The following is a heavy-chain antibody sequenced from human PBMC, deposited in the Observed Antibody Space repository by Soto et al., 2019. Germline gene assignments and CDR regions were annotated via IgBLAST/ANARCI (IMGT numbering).Heavy chain of an antibody. Sequence: PGGSLRLSCAASGFTFSSYWMHWVRQAPGKGLAWVSRINSDGSSTSYADSVKGRFTISRDNAKNTLYLQMNSLRAEDTAVYYCARGLYSSSWRDAFDIWGQGTMVIVSS. CDR3: ARGLYSSSWRDAFDI. V-gene: IGHV3-74*01. CDR1: GFTFSSYW. D-gene: IGHD6-13*01. CDR2: INSDGSST. J-gene: IGHJ3*02.